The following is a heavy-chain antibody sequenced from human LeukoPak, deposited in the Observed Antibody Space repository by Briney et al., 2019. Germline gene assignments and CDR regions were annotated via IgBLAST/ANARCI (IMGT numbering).Heavy chain of an antibody. CDR1: GYTLTELS. J-gene: IGHJ4*02. CDR2: FDPEDGET. CDR3: ATGFGYCTNGVCYPSLDY. V-gene: IGHV1-24*01. D-gene: IGHD2-8*01. Sequence: ASVKVSCKVSGYTLTELSMHWVRQAPGKGLEWMGGFDPEDGETIYAQKFQGRVTMTEDTSTDTAYMELSSLRSEDTAVYYCATGFGYCTNGVCYPSLDYWGQGTLVTASS.